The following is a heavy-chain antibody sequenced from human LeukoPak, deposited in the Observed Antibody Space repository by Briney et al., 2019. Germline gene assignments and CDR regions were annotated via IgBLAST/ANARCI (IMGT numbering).Heavy chain of an antibody. J-gene: IGHJ4*02. V-gene: IGHV3-48*01. CDR1: GFTLSSYN. Sequence: GGSLRLSCATSGFTLSSYNMNWVRQAPGRGLEWVSYITISSATIHYADSVKGRFAISRDNAKNSLFLQMNSLRAEDTAVYYCATSTTVVTPFDYWGQGTLVTVSS. D-gene: IGHD4-23*01. CDR3: ATSTTVVTPFDY. CDR2: ITISSATI.